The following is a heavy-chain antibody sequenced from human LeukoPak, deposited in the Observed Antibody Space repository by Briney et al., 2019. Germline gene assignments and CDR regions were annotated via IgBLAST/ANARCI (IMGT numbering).Heavy chain of an antibody. Sequence: PGGSLRLSCAASGFTFSSYWMSWVRQAPGKGLEWVANIKQDGSEKYYVDSVKGRFTISRDNAKNSLYLQMNSLRAEGTAVYYCARDLGRSCWDYWGQGTLVTVSS. D-gene: IGHD2-15*01. CDR2: IKQDGSEK. CDR1: GFTFSSYW. CDR3: ARDLGRSCWDY. J-gene: IGHJ4*02. V-gene: IGHV3-7*01.